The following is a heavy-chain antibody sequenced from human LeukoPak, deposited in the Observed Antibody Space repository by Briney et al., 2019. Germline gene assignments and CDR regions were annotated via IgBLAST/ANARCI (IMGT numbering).Heavy chain of an antibody. J-gene: IGHJ4*02. V-gene: IGHV4-4*02. D-gene: IGHD1-26*01. CDR3: AREEMPGKFDY. CDR1: GGSISSSNW. Sequence: KTSETLSLTCAVSGGSISSSNWWSWVRQPPGKGLEWIGEIYHSGNTNYNPSPKSRVTISLDKSKNQFSLKLRSVTAADTAVYYCAREEMPGKFDYWGQGTLVTVPS. CDR2: IYHSGNT.